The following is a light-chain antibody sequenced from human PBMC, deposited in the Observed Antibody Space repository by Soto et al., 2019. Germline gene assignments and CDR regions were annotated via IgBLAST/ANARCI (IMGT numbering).Light chain of an antibody. V-gene: IGKV3-20*01. CDR3: QQYGSSHVT. CDR2: DAS. CDR1: QSVSSSY. J-gene: IGKJ1*01. Sequence: EIVLTQSPGTLSLSPGERATLSCRASQSVSSSYLAWYQQKPGQAPRLLIYDASSRATGIPDRFSGSGSGTDFTLTISRLEPEDFALYYCQQYGSSHVTFGQGTKVEIK.